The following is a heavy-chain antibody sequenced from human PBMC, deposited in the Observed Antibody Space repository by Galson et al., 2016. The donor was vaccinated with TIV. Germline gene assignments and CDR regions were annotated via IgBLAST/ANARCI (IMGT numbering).Heavy chain of an antibody. D-gene: IGHD3-22*01. CDR3: ARDRDYSRRGGYYGFDY. V-gene: IGHV1-18*01. J-gene: IGHJ4*02. Sequence: SVKVSCKASGYTFSRYAISWVRQAPGQGPEWMGWISGYNGDTNYAQKFQGRVTMTTDTSTGTAYMELRSLRSDDTDVYYCARDRDYSRRGGYYGFDYWGQGTLVTVSS. CDR1: GYTFSRYA. CDR2: ISGYNGDT.